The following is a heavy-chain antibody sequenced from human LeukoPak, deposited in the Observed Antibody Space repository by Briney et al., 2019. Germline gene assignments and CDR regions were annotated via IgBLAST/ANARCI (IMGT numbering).Heavy chain of an antibody. Sequence: ASETLSLTCTVSGGSISSYYWSWIRQHPGKGLEWIGYIYYSGSTYYNPSLKSRVTISVDTSKNQFSLKLSSVTAADTAVYYCARGKDGITIFGMRRVYFDYWGQGTLVTVSS. CDR3: ARGKDGITIFGMRRVYFDY. V-gene: IGHV4-59*06. CDR1: GGSISSYY. CDR2: IYYSGST. J-gene: IGHJ4*02. D-gene: IGHD3-3*01.